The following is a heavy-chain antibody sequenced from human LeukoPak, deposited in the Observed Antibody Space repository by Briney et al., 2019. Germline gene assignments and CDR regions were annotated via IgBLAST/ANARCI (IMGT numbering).Heavy chain of an antibody. D-gene: IGHD1-7*01. CDR3: ARGELYGAFY. J-gene: IGHJ4*02. CDR2: ISSSGSTI. Sequence: PGGSLRLSCAASGFTFSSYEMNWVRQAPGKGLEWVSYISSSGSTIYYADSVKGRFTISRDNAKNSLYLQMNSLRAEDTAVYYCARGELYGAFYLGQGTLVTVSS. CDR1: GFTFSSYE. V-gene: IGHV3-48*03.